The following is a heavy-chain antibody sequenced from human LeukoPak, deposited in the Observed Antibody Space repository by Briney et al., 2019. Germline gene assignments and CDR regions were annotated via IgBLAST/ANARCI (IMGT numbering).Heavy chain of an antibody. CDR2: IYYSGST. CDR1: GGSISSYY. J-gene: IGHJ6*03. D-gene: IGHD2-2*02. CDR3: ASSQLGCSSTSCYTKDYYYYYYMDV. V-gene: IGHV4-59*01. Sequence: SETLSLTCTVSGGSISSYYWSWIRQPPGKGLEWIGYIYYSGSTNYNPSLKSRVTISVDTSKNQFSLKLGSVTAADTAVYYCASSQLGCSSTSCYTKDYYYYYYMDVWGKGTTVTVSS.